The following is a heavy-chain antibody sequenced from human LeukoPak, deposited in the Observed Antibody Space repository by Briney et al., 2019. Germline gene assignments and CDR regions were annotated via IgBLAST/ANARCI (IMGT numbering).Heavy chain of an antibody. CDR2: IYPGDSGS. Sequence: GESLKISCKGSGYSFTSYWIGWVRQMPGKGLEWMGIIYPGDSGSRYSPSFQGQVTISADKSTSTAYLQWSSLKASDSAMYYCARRDSSGYYFRFDYWGRGTLVTVSS. CDR3: ARRDSSGYYFRFDY. V-gene: IGHV5-51*01. J-gene: IGHJ4*02. D-gene: IGHD3-22*01. CDR1: GYSFTSYW.